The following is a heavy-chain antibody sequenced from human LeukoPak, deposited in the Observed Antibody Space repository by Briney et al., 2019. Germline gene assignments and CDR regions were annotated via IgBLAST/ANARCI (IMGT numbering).Heavy chain of an antibody. Sequence: PGRSLRLSCAASGFTFSSYGVHWVRQAPGKGLEWVAVIWYDGSNKYYADSVKGRFTISRDNSKNTLYLQMNSLRAEDTAVYYCARDRRVVTATGYYYGMDVWGQGTTVTVSS. CDR1: GFTFSSYG. CDR3: ARDRRVVTATGYYYGMDV. CDR2: IWYDGSNK. D-gene: IGHD2-21*02. J-gene: IGHJ6*02. V-gene: IGHV3-33*01.